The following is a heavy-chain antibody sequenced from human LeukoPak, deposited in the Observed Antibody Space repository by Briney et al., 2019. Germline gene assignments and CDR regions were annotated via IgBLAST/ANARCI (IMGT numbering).Heavy chain of an antibody. CDR2: ISSSSSYT. V-gene: IGHV3-11*06. J-gene: IGHJ4*02. CDR1: GFTFSDYY. D-gene: IGHD2-2*01. Sequence: GGSLRLSCAPSGFTFSDYYMSWIRQAPGKGLEWVSYISSSSSYTNYADSVKGRFTISRDNAKNSLYLQMNSLRAEDTAVYYCARVPGYCSSTSCYVYFDYGGQGTLVTVSP. CDR3: ARVPGYCSSTSCYVYFDY.